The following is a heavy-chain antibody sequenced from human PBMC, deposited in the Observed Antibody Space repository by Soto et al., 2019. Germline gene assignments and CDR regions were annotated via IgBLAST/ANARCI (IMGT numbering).Heavy chain of an antibody. Sequence: QVQLVESGGGVVQPGRSLRLSCAASGFTFSSYGMHWVRQAPGKGLEWVAVISYDGSNKYYADSVKGRFTISRDNSKNTLYLQMNSLRAEDTAVYYCAKDHSGYPMGPGYWGQGTLVTVSS. CDR2: ISYDGSNK. CDR1: GFTFSSYG. V-gene: IGHV3-30*18. J-gene: IGHJ4*02. D-gene: IGHD5-12*01. CDR3: AKDHSGYPMGPGY.